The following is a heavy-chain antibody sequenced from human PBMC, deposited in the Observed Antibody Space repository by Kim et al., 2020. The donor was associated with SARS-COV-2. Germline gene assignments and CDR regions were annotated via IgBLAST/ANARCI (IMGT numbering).Heavy chain of an antibody. CDR1: GGSISSSSYY. J-gene: IGHJ4*02. CDR2: IYYSGST. V-gene: IGHV4-39*02. D-gene: IGHD3-22*01. Sequence: SETLSLTCTVSGGSISSSSYYWGWIRQPPGKGLEWIGSIYYSGSTYYNPSLKSRVTISVDTSKNQFSLKLSSVTAADTAVYYCARESTYYYDSSRYYWDYWGQGTLVTVSS. CDR3: ARESTYYYDSSRYYWDY.